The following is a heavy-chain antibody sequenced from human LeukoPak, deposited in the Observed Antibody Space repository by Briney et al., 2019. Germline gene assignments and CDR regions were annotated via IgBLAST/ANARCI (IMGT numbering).Heavy chain of an antibody. CDR1: GFTFSSYW. J-gene: IGHJ4*02. CDR3: AKDTIFGVVVSRGMADY. D-gene: IGHD3-3*01. CDR2: INQDGSEK. V-gene: IGHV3-7*01. Sequence: HPGGSLRLSCAASGFTFSSYWMVWSRQAPGKGLEWVANINQDGSEKNHVDSVTGRLTISRDNAENFLYRQMNSRRVEDTAVYYCAKDTIFGVVVSRGMADYWGQGTLVTVSS.